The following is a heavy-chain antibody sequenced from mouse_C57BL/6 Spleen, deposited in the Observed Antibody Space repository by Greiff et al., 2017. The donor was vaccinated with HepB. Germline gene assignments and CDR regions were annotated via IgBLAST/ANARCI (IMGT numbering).Heavy chain of an antibody. CDR3: ARIGSSPYWYFDV. D-gene: IGHD1-1*01. CDR2: ISYDGSN. V-gene: IGHV3-6*01. Sequence: DVKLQESGPGLVKPSQSLSLTCSVTGYSITSGYYWNWIRQFPGNKLEWMGYISYDGSNNYNPSLKNRISITRDTSKNQFFLKLNSVTTEDTATYYCARIGSSPYWYFDVWGTGTTVTVSS. CDR1: GYSITSGYY. J-gene: IGHJ1*03.